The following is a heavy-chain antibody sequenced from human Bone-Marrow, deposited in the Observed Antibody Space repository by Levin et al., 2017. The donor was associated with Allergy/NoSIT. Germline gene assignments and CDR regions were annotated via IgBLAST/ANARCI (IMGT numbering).Heavy chain of an antibody. CDR3: AKSAPLGYCSTTSCYSVY. J-gene: IGHJ4*02. CDR2: ISYDGSNK. D-gene: IGHD2-2*01. V-gene: IGHV3-30*18. Sequence: GGSLRLSCAASGFTFSSYGMHWVRQAPGKGLEWVAVISYDGSNKYYVDSVKGRFTISRDNSKNTLYLQMNSLRTEDTAMYYCAKSAPLGYCSTTSCYSVYWGQGTLVTVSS. CDR1: GFTFSSYG.